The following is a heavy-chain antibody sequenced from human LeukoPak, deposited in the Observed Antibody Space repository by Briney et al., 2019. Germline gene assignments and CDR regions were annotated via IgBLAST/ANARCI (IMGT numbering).Heavy chain of an antibody. Sequence: ASVTVSCKVSGYTLTELSMHWVRQAPGKGLEWMGGFYPEDGETIYAQKFQGRVTMTEDTSTDTAYMELSSLRSEDTAVYYCATRLSGSYYSGYYWGQGTLVTVSS. CDR2: FYPEDGET. CDR3: ATRLSGSYYSGYY. J-gene: IGHJ4*02. CDR1: GYTLTELS. V-gene: IGHV1-24*01. D-gene: IGHD1-26*01.